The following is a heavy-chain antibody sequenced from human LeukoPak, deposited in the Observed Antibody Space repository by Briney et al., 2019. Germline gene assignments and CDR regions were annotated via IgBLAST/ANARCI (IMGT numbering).Heavy chain of an antibody. Sequence: ASVKVSCKASGYTFTGYYMHWVRQAPGRGLEWMGWINPTSGDTNYAQKFQGRVTMTRHTSISTAYMELSRLRSDDTAVYYCARSTKYYDILTGLDYWGQGTLVTVSS. D-gene: IGHD3-9*01. CDR2: INPTSGDT. CDR3: ARSTKYYDILTGLDY. J-gene: IGHJ4*02. V-gene: IGHV1-2*02. CDR1: GYTFTGYY.